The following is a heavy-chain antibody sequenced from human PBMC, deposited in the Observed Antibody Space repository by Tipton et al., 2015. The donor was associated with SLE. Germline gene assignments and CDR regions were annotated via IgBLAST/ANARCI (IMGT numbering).Heavy chain of an antibody. CDR3: ARVKPGDYYDSSGYSNWFDP. J-gene: IGHJ5*02. D-gene: IGHD3-22*01. Sequence: SLRLSCAASGFTFSSYGMHWVRQAPGKGLEWVAVIWYDGSNKYYADSVKGRFTISRDNAKNSLYLQMDSLRAEDTAVYYCARVKPGDYYDSSGYSNWFDPWGQGTLVTVSS. V-gene: IGHV3-33*01. CDR2: IWYDGSNK. CDR1: GFTFSSYG.